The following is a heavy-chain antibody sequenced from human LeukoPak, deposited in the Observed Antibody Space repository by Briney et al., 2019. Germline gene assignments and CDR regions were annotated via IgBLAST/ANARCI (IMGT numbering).Heavy chain of an antibody. V-gene: IGHV3-23*01. J-gene: IGHJ4*02. D-gene: IGHD5-12*01. Sequence: GGSLRLSCAASGFTFSSYGMSWVRQAPGKGLEWVSAISGSGGSTYYADSVKGRFTISRDNSKNTLYLQMNSLRAEDTAVYYCAKARGVATIRGFDYWGQGTLVTVSS. CDR3: AKARGVATIRGFDY. CDR1: GFTFSSYG. CDR2: ISGSGGST.